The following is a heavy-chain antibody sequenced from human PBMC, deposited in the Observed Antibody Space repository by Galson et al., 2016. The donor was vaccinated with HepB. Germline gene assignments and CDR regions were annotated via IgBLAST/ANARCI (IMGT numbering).Heavy chain of an antibody. CDR3: ARGRDLELINGMDV. V-gene: IGHV4-30-2*01. D-gene: IGHD1-1*01. J-gene: IGHJ6*02. CDR1: GVSISSDGFS. CDR2: FYHPGST. Sequence: TLSLTCAVSGVSISSDGFSWSWIRQAPGKGLEWIGYFYHPGSTFYNPPLKSRVTISVDRSKNQFSLRLSSVTAADTAVYYCARGRDLELINGMDVWGQGTTVTVSS.